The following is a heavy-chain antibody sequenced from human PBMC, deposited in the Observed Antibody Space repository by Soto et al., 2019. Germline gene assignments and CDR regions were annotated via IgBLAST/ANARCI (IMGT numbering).Heavy chain of an antibody. CDR1: DYSISSGYY. D-gene: IGHD6-19*01. CDR3: ARLSSGSDDY. CDR2: IHHSGST. Sequence: PSETLSLTCAVSDYSISSGYYWGWIRQPPGKGLEWIANIHHSGSTYYNPSLKSRVTILIDTSKNQFSLKVSSVTAADTAVYYCARLSSGSDDYWGQGTLVTVSS. V-gene: IGHV4-38-2*01. J-gene: IGHJ4*02.